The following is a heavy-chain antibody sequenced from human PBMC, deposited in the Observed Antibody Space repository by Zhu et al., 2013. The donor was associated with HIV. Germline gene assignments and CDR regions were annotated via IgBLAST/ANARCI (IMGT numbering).Heavy chain of an antibody. J-gene: IGHJ4*02. CDR2: IHHSGST. CDR3: ARDPRGTGGIWGFDF. D-gene: IGHD2-8*02. Sequence: QVQLQESGPGLVKPSQTLSLTCSVSGGYISSGDYYWSWIRQHPEKGLEWIGYIHHSGSTYYNPSLKSRVTISMDTSKNQFSLNLNSVSAADTAVYYCARDPRGTGGIWGFDFWGQGTLVTVSS. V-gene: IGHV4-31*03. CDR1: GGYISSGDYY.